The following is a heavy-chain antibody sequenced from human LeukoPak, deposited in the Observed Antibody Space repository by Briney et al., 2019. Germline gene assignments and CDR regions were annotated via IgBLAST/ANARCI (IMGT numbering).Heavy chain of an antibody. CDR3: AAGLFYDFWSGYLPPHSYYGMDV. D-gene: IGHD3-3*01. J-gene: IGHJ6*02. Sequence: ASVKVSCKASGFTFTSSAMQWVRQARGQRLEWIGWIVVGSGNTNYAQKFQEGVTITRDMSTSTAYMELSSLRSEDTAVYYCAAGLFYDFWSGYLPPHSYYGMDVWGQGTTVTVSS. CDR1: GFTFTSSA. CDR2: IVVGSGNT. V-gene: IGHV1-58*02.